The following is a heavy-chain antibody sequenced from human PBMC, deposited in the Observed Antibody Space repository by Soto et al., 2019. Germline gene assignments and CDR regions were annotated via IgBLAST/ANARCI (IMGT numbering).Heavy chain of an antibody. CDR1: GGTSSNFC. D-gene: IGHD2-15*01. CDR3: ARHPRSERGYSGYDGHYCSSGSCYPFDY. CDR2: IFYSGST. J-gene: IGHJ4*02. Sequence: VTMPLSSTVFGGTSSNFCWNWIRQHPGKGLEWIGYIFYSGSTNYNPSLKSRVTISVDTSKNQFSLRLTSVTAADTAVYYCARHPRSERGYSGYDGHYCSSGSCYPFDYWGQGTLVTVSS. V-gene: IGHV4-59*08.